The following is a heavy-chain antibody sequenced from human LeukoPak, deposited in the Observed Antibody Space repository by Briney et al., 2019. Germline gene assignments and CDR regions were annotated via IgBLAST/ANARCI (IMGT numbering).Heavy chain of an antibody. CDR1: GFTFRNYV. J-gene: IGHJ4*02. CDR2: TSSDLNVK. D-gene: IGHD3-10*01. CDR3: AREGYYGSGSPPSLYFDY. Sequence: GGSLRLSCAASGFTFRNYVIHWVRQAPGKGLEWVAVTSSDLNVKLYADSVKGRFTISRDNSRSTLYLQMNSLRPEDTAIYYCAREGYYGSGSPPSLYFDYWGQGTLVTVST. V-gene: IGHV3-30-3*01.